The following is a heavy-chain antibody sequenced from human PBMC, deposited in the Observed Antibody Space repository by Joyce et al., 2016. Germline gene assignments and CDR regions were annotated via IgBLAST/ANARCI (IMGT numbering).Heavy chain of an antibody. Sequence: QVQLVQSGAEVKKPGASVKIYCKASGYTFTSYPFYWVRQAPGQGLEWMGIINPSGGGTNYAQKSQGRVTMTRDTSTSTVYMELSSLRSADTAVYYCARDLVPAPAGWFDPWGQGTLVTVSS. CDR2: INPSGGGT. J-gene: IGHJ5*02. CDR3: ARDLVPAPAGWFDP. D-gene: IGHD2-2*01. CDR1: GYTFTSYP. V-gene: IGHV1-46*01.